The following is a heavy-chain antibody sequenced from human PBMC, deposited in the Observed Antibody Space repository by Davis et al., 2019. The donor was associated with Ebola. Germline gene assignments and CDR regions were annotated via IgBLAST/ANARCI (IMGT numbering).Heavy chain of an antibody. V-gene: IGHV4-61*01. D-gene: IGHD2-2*01. Sequence: PGGSLRLSCTVSGGSVSSGSYYWSWIRQPPGKGLEWIGYIYYSGSTNYNPSLKSRVTISVDTSKNQFSLKLSSVTAADTAVYYCAREGSMIVVVPAAKVSYYYYYMDVWGKGTTVTVSS. CDR3: AREGSMIVVVPAAKVSYYYYYMDV. CDR2: IYYSGST. J-gene: IGHJ6*03. CDR1: GGSVSSGSYY.